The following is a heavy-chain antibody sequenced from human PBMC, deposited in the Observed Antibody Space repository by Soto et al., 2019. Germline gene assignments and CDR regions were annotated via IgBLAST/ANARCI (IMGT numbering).Heavy chain of an antibody. Sequence: QVQLVQSGAEVKKPGASVKVSCKASGYTFTSYYIHWVRQAPGQGLEWMGIINPSGGSTSYAQKFQGRVTRTRATSTSTVYMELSSLRSEDTAVYYCARGSVAGRRFDYWGQGTLVTVSS. CDR1: GYTFTSYY. V-gene: IGHV1-46*01. CDR3: ARGSVAGRRFDY. J-gene: IGHJ4*02. CDR2: INPSGGST. D-gene: IGHD6-19*01.